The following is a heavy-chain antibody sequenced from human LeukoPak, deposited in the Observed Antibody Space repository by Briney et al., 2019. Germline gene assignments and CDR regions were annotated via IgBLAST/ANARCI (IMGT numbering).Heavy chain of an antibody. V-gene: IGHV1-69*13. CDR1: GGTFSSYA. CDR3: ARGGGSEVSYYFDY. D-gene: IGHD6-19*01. Sequence: SVKVSCKASGGTFSSYALSWVRQAPGQGLEWMGGIIPIFGTANYAQKFQGRVTITADESTSTAYMELSSLRSEDTAVYYCARGGGSEVSYYFDYWGQGTLVTVSS. CDR2: IIPIFGTA. J-gene: IGHJ4*02.